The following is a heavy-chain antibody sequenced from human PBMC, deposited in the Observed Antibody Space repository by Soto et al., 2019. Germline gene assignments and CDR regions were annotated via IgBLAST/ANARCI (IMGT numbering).Heavy chain of an antibody. CDR2: ISSSSSTI. CDR1: GFTFSSYS. CDR3: ARHPERIAQIGWFDP. Sequence: EVQLVESGRGLVQPGGSLRLSCAASGFTFSSYSMNWVRQAPGKGLEWVSYISSSSSTIYYADSVKGRFTISRDNAKNSLYLQMNSLRVEDTAVYYCARHPERIAQIGWFDPWGQGTLVTVSS. D-gene: IGHD6-13*01. J-gene: IGHJ5*02. V-gene: IGHV3-48*01.